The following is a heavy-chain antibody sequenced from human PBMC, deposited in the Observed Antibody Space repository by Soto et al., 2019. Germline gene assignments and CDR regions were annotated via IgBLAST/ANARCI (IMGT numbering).Heavy chain of an antibody. V-gene: IGHV1-3*01. J-gene: IGHJ4*02. D-gene: IGHD4-17*01. Sequence: QVQLMQSGAEVKKPGASVKVSCKASGYTFTSYAMHWVRQAPGQRLEWMGWINAGNGNTKYSQKFQGRVTITRDTSASTAYMELSSLRSEDTAVYYCARTPGNYGDYVGDFDYWGQGTLVTVSS. CDR3: ARTPGNYGDYVGDFDY. CDR2: INAGNGNT. CDR1: GYTFTSYA.